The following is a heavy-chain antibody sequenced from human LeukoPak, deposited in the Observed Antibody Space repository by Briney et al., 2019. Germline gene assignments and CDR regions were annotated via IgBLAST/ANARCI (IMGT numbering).Heavy chain of an antibody. J-gene: IGHJ4*02. D-gene: IGHD3-9*01. V-gene: IGHV1-18*04. CDR1: GYTFTGYY. CDR3: ARGGRYDILTGYYEGVYYFDY. Sequence: ASVKVSCKASGYTFTGYYIHWVRQAPGQGLEWMGWISAYNGNTNYAQKLQGRVTMTTDTSTSTAYMELRSLRSDDTAVYYCARGGRYDILTGYYEGVYYFDYWGQGTLVTVSS. CDR2: ISAYNGNT.